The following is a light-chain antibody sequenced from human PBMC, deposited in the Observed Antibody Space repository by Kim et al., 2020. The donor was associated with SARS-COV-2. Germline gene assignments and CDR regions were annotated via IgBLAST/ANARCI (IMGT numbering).Light chain of an antibody. J-gene: IGLJ3*02. CDR2: YDS. CDR1: NIGSKS. V-gene: IGLV3-21*04. CDR3: QVWDSSSDQWV. Sequence: AQGKTARITCGGNNIGSKSVHWYQQKPGQAPVLVIYYDSDRPSGIPERFSGSNSGNTATLTISRVEAGDEADYYCQVWDSSSDQWVFGGGTKLTVL.